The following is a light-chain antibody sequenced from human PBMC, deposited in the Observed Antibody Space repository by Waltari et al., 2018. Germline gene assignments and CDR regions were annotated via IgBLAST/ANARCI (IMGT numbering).Light chain of an antibody. CDR1: SPNIGAGYH. J-gene: IGLJ2*01. CDR3: QSYDSSLSGGV. Sequence: QSVLTQPPSVSGAPGQRVTISCTGSSPNIGAGYHVHSYQQLPGTAPKLPIYGNSNRPSGVPDRFSGSKSGTSASLAITGLQAEDEADYYCQSYDSSLSGGVFGGGTKLTVL. V-gene: IGLV1-40*01. CDR2: GNS.